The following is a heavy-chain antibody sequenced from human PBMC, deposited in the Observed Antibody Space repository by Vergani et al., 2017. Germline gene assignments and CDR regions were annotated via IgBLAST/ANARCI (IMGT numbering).Heavy chain of an antibody. Sequence: QVQLVQSGAEVKKPGASVKVSCKASGYTFTGYYMHWVRQAPGQGLEWMGWINPNSGGTNYAQKVQGRVTMTRDTSISPAYMELSRLRSDDTAVYYCATMVRGVISEAFDIWGQGTMVTVSS. CDR3: ATMVRGVISEAFDI. CDR2: INPNSGGT. V-gene: IGHV1-2*02. CDR1: GYTFTGYY. D-gene: IGHD3-10*01. J-gene: IGHJ3*02.